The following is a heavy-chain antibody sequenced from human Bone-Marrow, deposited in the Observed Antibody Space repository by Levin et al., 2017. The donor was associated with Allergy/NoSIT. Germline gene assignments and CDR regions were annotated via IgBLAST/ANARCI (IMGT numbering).Heavy chain of an antibody. D-gene: IGHD1/OR15-1a*01. CDR2: IYYSGST. CDR3: AREYNWNTGGYYFDY. Sequence: SQTLSLTCTVSGGSISSYYWSWIRQPPGKGLEWIGYIYYSGSTNYNPSLKSRVTISVDTSKNQFSLKLSSVTAADTAVYYCAREYNWNTGGYYFDYWGQGTLVTVSS. CDR1: GGSISSYY. V-gene: IGHV4-59*01. J-gene: IGHJ4*02.